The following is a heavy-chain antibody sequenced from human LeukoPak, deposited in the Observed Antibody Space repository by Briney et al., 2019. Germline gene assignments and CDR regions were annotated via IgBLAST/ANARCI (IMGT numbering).Heavy chain of an antibody. D-gene: IGHD6-19*01. CDR3: ARAKGLVPRTFDY. J-gene: IGHJ4*02. V-gene: IGHV3-20*04. Sequence: GGSLRLSCTASGFTFGDYAMSWVRQAPGKGLEWVSGINWNGGSIGYADSVKGRFTISRDNAKNSLYLQMNSLRAEDTALYYCARAKGLVPRTFDYWGQGTPVTVSS. CDR2: INWNGGSI. CDR1: GFTFGDYA.